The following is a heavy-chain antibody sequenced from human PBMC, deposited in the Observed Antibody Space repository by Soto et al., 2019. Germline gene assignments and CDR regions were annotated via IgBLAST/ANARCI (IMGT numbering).Heavy chain of an antibody. D-gene: IGHD6-6*01. CDR3: ARSPSTSSIGTFDI. J-gene: IGHJ3*02. CDR2: IYLSGTT. V-gene: IGHV4-4*07. Sequence: SETLSLTCTVSGGSISSFYWNWIRLSAGKRLEWIGRIYLSGTTTYNPSLQSRVTMSVDTSKNQFSLKLSSLTAADTAAYYCARSPSTSSIGTFDIWGQGTQVTVSS. CDR1: GGSISSFY.